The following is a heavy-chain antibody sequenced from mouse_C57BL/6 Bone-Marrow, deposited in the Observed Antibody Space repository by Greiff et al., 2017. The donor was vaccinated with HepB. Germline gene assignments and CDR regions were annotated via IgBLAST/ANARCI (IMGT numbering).Heavy chain of an antibody. CDR2: IYPGDGDT. Sequence: QVQLKQSGPELVKPGASVKISCKASGYAFSSSWMNWVKQRPGTGLEWIGRIYPGDGDTNYNGKFKGKATLTADKSSSTAYMQLSSLTSEDSAVYFCARRGYYVDYYFDDWGQGTTLTVSS. V-gene: IGHV1-82*01. CDR3: ARRGYYVDYYFDD. J-gene: IGHJ2*01. D-gene: IGHD2-3*01. CDR1: GYAFSSSW.